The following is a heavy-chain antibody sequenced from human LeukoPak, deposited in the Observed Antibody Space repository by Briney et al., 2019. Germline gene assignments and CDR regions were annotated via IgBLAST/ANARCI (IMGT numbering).Heavy chain of an antibody. CDR2: ISGSGGST. D-gene: IGHD4-17*01. CDR1: GFTFSSYA. CDR3: AKDNRPFDYGDMGDAFDI. Sequence: GGSLRLSCAASGFTFSSYAMSWVRQAPGKGLEWVSAISGSGGSTYYADSVKGRFTISRDNSKNTLYLQMNSLRAEDTAVYYCAKDNRPFDYGDMGDAFDIWGQGTMVTVSS. J-gene: IGHJ3*02. V-gene: IGHV3-23*01.